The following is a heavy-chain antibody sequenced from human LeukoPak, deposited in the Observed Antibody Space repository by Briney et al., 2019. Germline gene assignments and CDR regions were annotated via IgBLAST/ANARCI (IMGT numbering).Heavy chain of an antibody. CDR1: GYPFISNA. D-gene: IGHD7-27*01. CDR3: ARDNAGDIDY. Sequence: ASVKVSCKASGYPFISNAMNWVRQAPGQGLELMGWINTNTGNPTYAQGFTGRFVFSLDTSVSTAYLQISSLKTEGTAVYYCARDNAGDIDYWGQGTLVTVSS. V-gene: IGHV7-4-1*02. CDR2: INTNTGNP. J-gene: IGHJ4*02.